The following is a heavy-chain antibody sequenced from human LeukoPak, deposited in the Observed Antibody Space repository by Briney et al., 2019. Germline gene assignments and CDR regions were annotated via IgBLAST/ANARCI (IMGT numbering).Heavy chain of an antibody. CDR3: AREYSSSSGLDY. J-gene: IGHJ4*02. CDR2: IYSGGST. V-gene: IGHV3-53*01. D-gene: IGHD6-6*01. Sequence: GGPLRLSCAASGFTVSSNYMSWVRQAPGKGLEWVSVIYSGGSTYYADSVKGRFTISRDNSKSTLYLQMNSLRAEDTAVYYCAREYSSSSGLDYWGQGTLVTVSS. CDR1: GFTVSSNY.